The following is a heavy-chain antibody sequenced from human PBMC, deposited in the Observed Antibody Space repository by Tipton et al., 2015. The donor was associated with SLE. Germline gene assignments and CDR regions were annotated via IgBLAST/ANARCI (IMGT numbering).Heavy chain of an antibody. J-gene: IGHJ4*02. CDR1: GGSFSGYY. D-gene: IGHD6-13*01. CDR2: INHSGST. CDR3: ARSEAPDEQQLAN. V-gene: IGHV4-34*01. Sequence: TLSLTCAVYGGSFSGYYWSWIRQPPGKGLEWIGEINHSGSTNYNPSLKSRVTISVDTSKNQFSLKLSSVTAADTAVYYCARSEAPDEQQLANWGQGTLVTVSS.